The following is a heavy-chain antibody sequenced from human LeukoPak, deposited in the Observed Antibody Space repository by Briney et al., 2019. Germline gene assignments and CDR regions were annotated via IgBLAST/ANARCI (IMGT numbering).Heavy chain of an antibody. J-gene: IGHJ4*02. V-gene: IGHV1-46*01. CDR3: ARDRYCSSTSCFRFDY. CDR1: VYTFTSYY. CDR2: INPSGGST. D-gene: IGHD2-2*01. Sequence: SSVKVSCKASVYTFTSYYMHGVRQAPGRGRDWMGIINPSGGSTSYAQKFQGRVTMTRDMSTSTVYMELSSLRPEDTAVYYCARDRYCSSTSCFRFDYWDQGTLVTVSS.